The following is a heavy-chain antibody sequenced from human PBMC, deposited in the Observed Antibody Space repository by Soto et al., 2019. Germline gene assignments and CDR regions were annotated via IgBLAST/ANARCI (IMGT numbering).Heavy chain of an antibody. Sequence: SETLSLTCTVSGDSISNYYWSWIRQSPGKGLEWIGCSYYSGSTNYNPSLKSRVTMSIDAPKTRFSLRLRSVTAADTAVYYCASPQNWHYLFDNWGQGTLVTVSS. CDR3: ASPQNWHYLFDN. D-gene: IGHD1-7*01. CDR1: GDSISNYY. V-gene: IGHV4-59*01. J-gene: IGHJ4*02. CDR2: SYYSGST.